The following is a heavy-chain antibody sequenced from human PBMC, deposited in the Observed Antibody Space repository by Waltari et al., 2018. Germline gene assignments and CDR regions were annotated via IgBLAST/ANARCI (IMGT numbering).Heavy chain of an antibody. J-gene: IGHJ4*02. Sequence: DVHLVESGGGLVEPGGSLRLSCAASGFSVSRDGMTWFRQAPGKGLEWVSSISGSGGSSYYADSVKGRFTISRDNAKNSLFLQLNSLRAEDTAVYFCARDSGADKVSTWYVYWGQGTLVTVSS. D-gene: IGHD1-26*01. CDR1: GFSVSRDG. CDR2: ISGSGGSS. CDR3: ARDSGADKVSTWYVY. V-gene: IGHV3-21*01.